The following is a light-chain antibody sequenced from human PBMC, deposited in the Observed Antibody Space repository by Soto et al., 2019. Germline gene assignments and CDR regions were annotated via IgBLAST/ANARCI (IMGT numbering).Light chain of an antibody. J-gene: IGKJ1*01. V-gene: IGKV1-5*01. CDR2: DVS. Sequence: IQMTQSPSTLSASVGDRVTITCRASESIRTWLAWYQHKPGKAPKFLIYDVSTLDSGVPSRFSGSASGTEFTLTISSLESDDFATYYCQQYHRYSTFGQGTKVDIK. CDR1: ESIRTW. CDR3: QQYHRYST.